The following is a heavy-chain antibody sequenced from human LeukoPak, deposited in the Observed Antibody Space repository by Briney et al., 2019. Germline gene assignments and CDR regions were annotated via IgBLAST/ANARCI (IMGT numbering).Heavy chain of an antibody. Sequence: PSETLSLTCGVCGGSFSGFYWTWIRQPPGKGLEWIGEINHSGSTNYNPSHKSRVTMSVDTSKSKFSLKLSSVTAADTAVYYCARAPSYYYDVSGYWFDPWGQGTLVTVSS. J-gene: IGHJ5*02. CDR2: INHSGST. CDR1: GGSFSGFY. CDR3: ARAPSYYYDVSGYWFDP. D-gene: IGHD3-22*01. V-gene: IGHV4-34*01.